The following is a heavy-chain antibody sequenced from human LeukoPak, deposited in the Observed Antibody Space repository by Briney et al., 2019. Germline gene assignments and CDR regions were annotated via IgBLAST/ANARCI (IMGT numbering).Heavy chain of an antibody. Sequence: GGSLRLSCAASGFTFSSYAMSWVRQAPGKGLEWVSAISGSGGSTYYADSVKGRFTISGDNSKNTLYLQMNSLRAEDTAVYYCAKVPYTSGWYRGFDYWGQGTLVTVSS. CDR3: AKVPYTSGWYRGFDY. V-gene: IGHV3-23*01. D-gene: IGHD6-19*01. CDR1: GFTFSSYA. J-gene: IGHJ4*02. CDR2: ISGSGGST.